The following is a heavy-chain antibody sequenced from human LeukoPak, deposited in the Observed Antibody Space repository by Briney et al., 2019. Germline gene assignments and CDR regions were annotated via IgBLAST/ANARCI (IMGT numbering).Heavy chain of an antibody. Sequence: SETLSLTCTVSGGSITTSTYYWGWIRQPPGKGLEWIGTIYYSGYTYYNPSLKSRVTISVDTSKNQFSLKLSSVTAADTAVYYCARDLNSGSGTGWFDPWGQGKLVIVSS. CDR2: IYYSGYT. CDR3: ARDLNSGSGTGWFDP. D-gene: IGHD3-10*01. CDR1: GGSITTSTYY. J-gene: IGHJ5*02. V-gene: IGHV4-39*07.